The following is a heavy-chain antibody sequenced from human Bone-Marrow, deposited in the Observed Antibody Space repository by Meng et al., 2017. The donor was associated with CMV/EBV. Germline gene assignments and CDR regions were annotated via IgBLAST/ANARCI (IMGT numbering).Heavy chain of an antibody. CDR1: GGSISSSSYY. D-gene: IGHD5-24*01. CDR3: ARLAPRWLQSGEWFDP. V-gene: IGHV4-39*01. J-gene: IGHJ5*02. Sequence: GSLRLSCTVSGGSISSSSYYWGWIRQPPGKGLEWIGSIYYSGSTYYNPSLKSRVTISVDTSKNQFSLKLSSVTAADTAVYYCARLAPRWLQSGEWFDPWGQGTLVTVSS. CDR2: IYYSGST.